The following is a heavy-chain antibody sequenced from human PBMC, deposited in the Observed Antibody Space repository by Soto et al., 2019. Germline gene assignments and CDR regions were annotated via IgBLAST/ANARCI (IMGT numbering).Heavy chain of an antibody. CDR1: GYTLTNYG. CDR2: VTPYKADT. V-gene: IGHV1-18*04. D-gene: IGHD5-12*01. Sequence: ASVKVSCKASGYTLTNYGVTWVRQAPGQGLEWLGRVTPYKADTNSAQNLQGRVTMATDTSTNTAYLELRSLRSDDTAVYFCATDGPSNSGNLYAFDIWGQGTMVTVS. J-gene: IGHJ3*02. CDR3: ATDGPSNSGNLYAFDI.